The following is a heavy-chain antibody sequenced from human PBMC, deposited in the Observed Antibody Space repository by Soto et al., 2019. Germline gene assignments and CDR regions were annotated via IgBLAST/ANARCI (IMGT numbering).Heavy chain of an antibody. CDR2: INSDGSNT. CDR3: ARDRGYSSSASGP. D-gene: IGHD6-6*01. Sequence: EVQLVESGGGLVQPGGSLRLSCAASGFTFSNYWMHWVRQAPGKGLVWVSRINSDGSNTNYADSVKGRFTISRDNAKNTLYLHMNSLSAEDTAVYYCARDRGYSSSASGPWGQGTLVTVSS. J-gene: IGHJ5*02. V-gene: IGHV3-74*01. CDR1: GFTFSNYW.